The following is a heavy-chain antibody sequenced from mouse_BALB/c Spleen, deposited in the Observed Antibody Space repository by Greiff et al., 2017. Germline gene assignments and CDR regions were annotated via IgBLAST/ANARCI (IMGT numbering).Heavy chain of an antibody. V-gene: IGHV5-12-1*01. CDR2: ISSGGGST. CDR1: GFAFSSYD. Sequence: EVQLVESGGGLVKPGGSLKLSCAASGFAFSSYDMSWVRQTPEKRLEWVAYISSGGGSTYYPDTVKGRFTISRDNAKNTLYLQMSSLKSEDTAMYYCAGRELGFAYWGQGTLVTVSA. J-gene: IGHJ3*01. D-gene: IGHD4-1*01. CDR3: AGRELGFAY.